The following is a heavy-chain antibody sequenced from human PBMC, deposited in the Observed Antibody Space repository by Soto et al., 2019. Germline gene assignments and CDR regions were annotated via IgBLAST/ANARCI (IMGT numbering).Heavy chain of an antibody. Sequence: QVHLVQSGAEVKKPGASVKVSCKGSGYIFTTYGITWVRQAPGQGLEWMGWISAHNGNTNYAQKLQGRVTVTRDTSTSTAYMELRNLRSDDTAVYYCAQMWFGELWHGKDVWGQGTTVTVSS. CDR3: AQMWFGELWHGKDV. CDR2: ISAHNGNT. J-gene: IGHJ6*02. CDR1: GYIFTTYG. D-gene: IGHD3-10*01. V-gene: IGHV1-18*01.